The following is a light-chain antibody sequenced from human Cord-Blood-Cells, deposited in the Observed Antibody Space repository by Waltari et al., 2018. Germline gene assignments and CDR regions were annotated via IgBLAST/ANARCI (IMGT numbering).Light chain of an antibody. CDR2: EGS. CDR1: SSDVGSYNL. Sequence: QSALTQPASVSGSPGQSITISCTGTSSDVGSYNLVSWYQQHPGKAPNLMIYEGSKRPSGVSNRFSVSKSGNTASLTISGLQAEDEADYYCCSYAGSNYVFGTGTKVTVL. CDR3: CSYAGSNYV. V-gene: IGLV2-23*01. J-gene: IGLJ1*01.